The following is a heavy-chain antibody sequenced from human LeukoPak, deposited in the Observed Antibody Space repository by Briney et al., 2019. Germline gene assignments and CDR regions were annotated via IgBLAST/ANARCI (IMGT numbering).Heavy chain of an antibody. V-gene: IGHV3-23*05. CDR1: GFTFSSYA. Sequence: GGSLRLSCAASGFTFSSYAMSWVRQAPGKGLEWVSLIYSSGSTYYADSVKGRFTISRDNSKNTLYLQVNSLRAEDTAVYYCARRGDGGRSFDYWGQGTLVTVSS. CDR3: ARRGDGGRSFDY. D-gene: IGHD4-23*01. CDR2: IYSSGST. J-gene: IGHJ4*02.